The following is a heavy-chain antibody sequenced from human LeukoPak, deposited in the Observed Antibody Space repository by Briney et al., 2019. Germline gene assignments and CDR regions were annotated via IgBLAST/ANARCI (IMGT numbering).Heavy chain of an antibody. CDR2: IYYSGST. Sequence: SETLSLTCTNLGGSISSGDHYWSWIRQHPGKGLEWIGYIYYSGSTHYNPSLKSRVSMSVETPKNQFSLKLSSVTAADTAVYYCARLGTGIAVAGVFDYWGQGTLVTVSS. CDR3: ARLGTGIAVAGVFDY. V-gene: IGHV4-31*03. J-gene: IGHJ4*02. CDR1: GGSISSGDHY. D-gene: IGHD6-19*01.